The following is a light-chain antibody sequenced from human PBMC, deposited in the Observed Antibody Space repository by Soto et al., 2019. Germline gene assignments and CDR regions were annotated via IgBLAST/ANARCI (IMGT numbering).Light chain of an antibody. J-gene: IGLJ1*01. CDR2: EVS. V-gene: IGLV2-8*01. CDR3: SSYAGSNNLGV. CDR1: SSDVGGYNY. Sequence: QSVLTQPPSASGSPGQSVTISCTGTSSDVGGYNYVSWYQQHPGKAPKLMIYEVSKRPSGVPDRFSGSKSGNTASLTVSGLQAEDEAYYYCSSYAGSNNLGVFGTGTKVTV.